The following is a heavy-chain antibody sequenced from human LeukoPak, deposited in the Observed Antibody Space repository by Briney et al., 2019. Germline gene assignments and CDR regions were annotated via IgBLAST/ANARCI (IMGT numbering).Heavy chain of an antibody. D-gene: IGHD3-10*01. CDR3: AKVTYGSGTYGAFDS. CDR2: ISYDGSNK. V-gene: IGHV3-30*04. Sequence: GGSLRLSCAASGFTFSSYAMHWVRQAPGKGLEWVAVISYDGSNKYYADSVKGRFTISRDNSKNTLYLQMNSLRAEDTAIYYCAKVTYGSGTYGAFDSWGQGTLVTVSS. J-gene: IGHJ4*02. CDR1: GFTFSSYA.